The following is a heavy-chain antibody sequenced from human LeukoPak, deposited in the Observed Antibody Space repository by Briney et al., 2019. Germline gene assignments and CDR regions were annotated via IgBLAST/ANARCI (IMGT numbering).Heavy chain of an antibody. CDR1: GFTFSSYA. J-gene: IGHJ4*02. D-gene: IGHD3-9*01. Sequence: GGSLRLSCAASGFTFSSYAMSWVRQAPGKGLEWVSAISGSGGSTYYADSVKGRFTISRDNSKNTLYLQMDSLRAEDTAVYYCAKVGDILTGYYFDYWGQGTLVTVSS. CDR2: ISGSGGST. CDR3: AKVGDILTGYYFDY. V-gene: IGHV3-23*01.